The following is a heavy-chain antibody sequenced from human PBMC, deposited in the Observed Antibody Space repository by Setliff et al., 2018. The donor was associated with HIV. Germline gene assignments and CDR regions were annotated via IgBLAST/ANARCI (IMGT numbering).Heavy chain of an antibody. D-gene: IGHD3-3*01. CDR1: GGSIKSSSYY. Sequence: PSETLSLTCTVSGGSIKSSSYYWGWIRQPPGKGLEWIGSIYYSGNTYYNPSLKSRVTISEDTSRNQFSLKLNSVTAADTAVYYCVTSEVGGASPFDYWGQGTLVTVSS. CDR2: IYYSGNT. V-gene: IGHV4-39*07. J-gene: IGHJ4*02. CDR3: VTSEVGGASPFDY.